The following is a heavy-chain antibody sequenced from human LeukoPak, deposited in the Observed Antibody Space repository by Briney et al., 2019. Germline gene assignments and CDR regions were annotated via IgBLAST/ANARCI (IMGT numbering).Heavy chain of an antibody. J-gene: IGHJ4*02. CDR3: ARVRYYGSGTYFFDY. CDR2: IYSDGST. V-gene: IGHV3-53*01. Sequence: GGSLTLSCAASGFTVSSNYMSWVRQAPGKGLEWVSVIYSDGSTYYMDSVKGRFTISRDNSENKLYLQMNSLRAEDTAVYFCARVRYYGSGTYFFDYWGQGTLVTVSS. CDR1: GFTVSSNY. D-gene: IGHD3-10*01.